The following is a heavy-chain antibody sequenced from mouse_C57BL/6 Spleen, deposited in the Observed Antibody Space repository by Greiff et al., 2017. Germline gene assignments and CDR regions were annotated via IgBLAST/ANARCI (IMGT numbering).Heavy chain of an antibody. CDR2: IDPSDSYT. V-gene: IGHV1-69*01. J-gene: IGHJ1*03. CDR3: ARRNYYGSSYGYFDV. D-gene: IGHD1-1*01. Sequence: QVQLQQPGAELVMPGASVKLSCKASGYTFTSYWMHWVKQRPGQGLEWIGEIDPSDSYTNYNQKFKGKSTLTVDKSSSTAYMQLSSLTSEDSAVYYCARRNYYGSSYGYFDVWGTGTTVTVS. CDR1: GYTFTSYW.